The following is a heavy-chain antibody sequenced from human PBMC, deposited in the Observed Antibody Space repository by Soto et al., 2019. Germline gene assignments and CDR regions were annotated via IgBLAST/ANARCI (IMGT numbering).Heavy chain of an antibody. CDR1: GGTFSSYA. Sequence: QVQLVQSGAEVKKPGSSVKVSCKASGGTFSSYAISWVRQAPGQGLEWMGGIIPIFGTANYAQKFQGRVTITADESMSTAYMELSSLRSEDTAVYYCARSRWEYYDFWSGYSYGMDVWGQGTTVTVSS. V-gene: IGHV1-69*01. CDR2: IIPIFGTA. J-gene: IGHJ6*02. CDR3: ARSRWEYYDFWSGYSYGMDV. D-gene: IGHD3-3*01.